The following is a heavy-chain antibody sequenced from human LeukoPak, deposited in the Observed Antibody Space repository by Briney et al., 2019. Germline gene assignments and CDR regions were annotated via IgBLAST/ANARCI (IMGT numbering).Heavy chain of an antibody. D-gene: IGHD3-22*01. CDR3: TKDLDRMIVVVTNFDY. CDR1: GFTFSSYG. J-gene: IGHJ4*02. V-gene: IGHV3-30*02. CDR2: IRYDGSNK. Sequence: GGSLRLSCAASGFTFSSYGMHWVRQAPGKGLEWVAFIRYDGSNKYYADSVKGRFTISRDNSKNTLYLQMNSLRAEDTAVYYCTKDLDRMIVVVTNFDYWGQGTLVTVSS.